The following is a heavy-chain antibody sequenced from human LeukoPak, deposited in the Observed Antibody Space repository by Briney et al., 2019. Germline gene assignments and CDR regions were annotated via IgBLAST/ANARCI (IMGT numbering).Heavy chain of an antibody. CDR1: GFTFSSYA. D-gene: IGHD5-18*01. CDR3: ARVDTAMALPFDY. Sequence: GSLRLSCAASGFTFSSYAMSWVRQPPGKGLEWIGEINHSGSTNYNPSLKSRVTISVDTSKNQFSLKLSSVTAADTAVYYCARVDTAMALPFDYWGQGTLVTVSS. CDR2: INHSGST. J-gene: IGHJ4*02. V-gene: IGHV4-34*01.